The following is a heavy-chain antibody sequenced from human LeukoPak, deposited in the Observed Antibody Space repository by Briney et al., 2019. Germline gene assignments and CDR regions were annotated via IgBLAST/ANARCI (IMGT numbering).Heavy chain of an antibody. CDR3: ARDVYHGSGRDYYFYGMDV. Sequence: ASVKASCKASGSTFTAYYMHWVRHAPGPGLEWMGWIKPKNDGTNYAQKFQGRVTMIRDTSISTAYMEVSRLRSDDTAVYYCARDVYHGSGRDYYFYGMDVWGQGTTVTVSS. CDR1: GSTFTAYY. D-gene: IGHD3-10*01. V-gene: IGHV1-2*02. CDR2: IKPKNDGT. J-gene: IGHJ6*02.